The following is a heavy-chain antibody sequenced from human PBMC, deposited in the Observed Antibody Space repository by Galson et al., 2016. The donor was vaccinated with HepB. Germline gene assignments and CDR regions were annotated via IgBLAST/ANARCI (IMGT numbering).Heavy chain of an antibody. CDR3: TTQRTLGYFDY. CDR1: GFTFSKAW. V-gene: IGHV3-15*01. D-gene: IGHD1-26*01. CDR2: IKSKNDAETR. Sequence: SLRLSCAGSGFTFSKAWMAWVRQTPEKGLEWVGRIKSKNDAETREYAAAVKGRFTISRHDSESTLYLQMMNLRDEDTAVYYCTTQRTLGYFDYWGQGTLVTVSS. J-gene: IGHJ4*02.